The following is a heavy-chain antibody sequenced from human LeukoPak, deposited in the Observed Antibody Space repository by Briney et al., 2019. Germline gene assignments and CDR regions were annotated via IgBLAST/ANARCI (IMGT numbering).Heavy chain of an antibody. CDR1: GFTFSSYA. CDR3: AKRAASGNYFFDY. CDR2: ISSSGGSS. J-gene: IGHJ4*02. Sequence: GGSLRLSCAASGFTFSSYAMSWVRQAPGKELEWVSAISSSGGSSYYADSMKGRFTISRDNSKNTLYLQMNSLRAEDTALYYCAKRAASGNYFFDYWGQGTLVTVSS. V-gene: IGHV3-23*01. D-gene: IGHD1-26*01.